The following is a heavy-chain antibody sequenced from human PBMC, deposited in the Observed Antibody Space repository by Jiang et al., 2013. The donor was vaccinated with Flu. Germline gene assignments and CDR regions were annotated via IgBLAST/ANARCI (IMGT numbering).Heavy chain of an antibody. J-gene: IGHJ3*02. D-gene: IGHD5-18*01. V-gene: IGHV4-59*08. Sequence: KPSETLTLTCTVSGASVSSDYWSWVRQPPGKGLEWIGYIYYSGSTNYNPSLKSRVTISVDTSQNQFSLKLSSVTAADTAVYYCARLGGYSYGRAFDIWGQGTMVTVSS. CDR1: GASVSSDY. CDR2: IYYSGST. CDR3: ARLGGYSYGRAFDI.